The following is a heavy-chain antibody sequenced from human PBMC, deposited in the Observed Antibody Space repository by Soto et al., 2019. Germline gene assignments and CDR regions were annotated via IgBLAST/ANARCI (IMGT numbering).Heavy chain of an antibody. Sequence: QVQLVQSGAEVKKPGSSVKVSCKASGGTFSSYAISWVRQAPGQGLEWMGGIIPIFGTADYAQKFQGRVTITADESTSTAYMEMSRPRSEDTAVYYCARDGGVYDYSPFDYWGQGTLVTVSS. CDR2: IIPIFGTA. CDR3: ARDGGVYDYSPFDY. V-gene: IGHV1-69*12. CDR1: GGTFSSYA. J-gene: IGHJ4*02. D-gene: IGHD4-4*01.